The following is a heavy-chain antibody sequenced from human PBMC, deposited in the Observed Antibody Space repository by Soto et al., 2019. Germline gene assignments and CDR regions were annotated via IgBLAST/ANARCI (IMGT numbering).Heavy chain of an antibody. Sequence: EVQLVESGGGLVQPGGSLRLSCTASGFTFSDSWMTWVRQAPGKGLEWVARIKPDESEKKYADSVKGRFSLSRDNAKNSMYLQMDSLRGDDTAVYYCVRGGSNYASWGQGTLVTVSS. CDR1: GFTFSDSW. CDR2: IKPDESEK. CDR3: VRGGSNYAS. D-gene: IGHD4-4*01. V-gene: IGHV3-7*01. J-gene: IGHJ5*02.